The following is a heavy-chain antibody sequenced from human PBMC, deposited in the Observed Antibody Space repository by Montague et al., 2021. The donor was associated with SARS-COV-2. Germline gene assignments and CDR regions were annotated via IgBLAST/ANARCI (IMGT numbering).Heavy chain of an antibody. CDR2: LYITGST. CDR3: ASIPTRLNTVRGVIDN. CDR1: GGSISSYY. V-gene: IGHV4-4*07. Sequence: SETLSLTCTASGGSISSYYWSWIRQSAGKGLEWIGRLYITGSTNYNSALEGRVTMSVDTSRNQFYLKLTSVTAADTAVYYCASIPTRLNTVRGVIDNWGQGVLVTVSS. D-gene: IGHD3-10*01. J-gene: IGHJ4*02.